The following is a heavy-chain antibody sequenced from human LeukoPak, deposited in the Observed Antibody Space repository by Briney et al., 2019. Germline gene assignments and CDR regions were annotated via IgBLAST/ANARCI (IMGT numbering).Heavy chain of an antibody. V-gene: IGHV4-30-2*01. J-gene: IGHJ4*02. CDR2: IYHSGST. D-gene: IGHD2-2*01. Sequence: SETLSLTCAVSGGSISSGGYSWSWIRQPPGKGLEWIGYIYHSGSTYYNPSLKSRVTISVDRSKNQLSLKLSSVTAADTAVYYCARVYCSSTSCYYFDYWGQGTLVTVSS. CDR3: ARVYCSSTSCYYFDY. CDR1: GGSISSGGYS.